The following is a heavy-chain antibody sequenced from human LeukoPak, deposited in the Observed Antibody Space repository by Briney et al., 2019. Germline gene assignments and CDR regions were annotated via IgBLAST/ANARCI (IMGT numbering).Heavy chain of an antibody. Sequence: GGSLRLSCTASGFTFSNHAMTWVRQAPGKGLEWVSSMSSGGTYIYYADSVRGRFTISRDNAKNSLHLVMNSLRAEDTATYYCARDRPTGASRVFVVQWGQGTLVTVSS. CDR3: ARDRPTGASRVFVVQ. CDR2: MSSGGTYI. D-gene: IGHD2-15*01. CDR1: GFTFSNHA. J-gene: IGHJ4*02. V-gene: IGHV3-21*01.